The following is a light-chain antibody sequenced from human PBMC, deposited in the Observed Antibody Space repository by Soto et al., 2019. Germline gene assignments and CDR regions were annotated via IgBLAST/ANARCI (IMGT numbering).Light chain of an antibody. Sequence: EIVLTQSPGTLSLSPGERATLSCRASQSVSSYLAWYQQKPGQAPRLLIYGASSRATGIPDRFSGSGSGTDFTLTINRLEPADFAVYYCQQYGSSSRTFGKGTRVEIK. CDR1: QSVSSY. V-gene: IGKV3-20*01. J-gene: IGKJ1*01. CDR2: GAS. CDR3: QQYGSSSRT.